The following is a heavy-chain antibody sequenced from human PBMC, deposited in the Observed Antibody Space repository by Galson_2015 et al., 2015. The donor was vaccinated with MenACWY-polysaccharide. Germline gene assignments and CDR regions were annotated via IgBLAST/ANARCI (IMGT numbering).Heavy chain of an antibody. CDR3: AREGSRIVFHAFDT. CDR1: GLGFSGSG. D-gene: IGHD2-15*01. Sequence: SLRLSCAASGLGFSGSGMHWVRQAPGKGLEWVAVIQYDGSNKVYADSVKGRFTISRDNSKNTLHLEMNSLRAEDTAVYYCAREGSRIVFHAFDTWGQGTMVTVSS. CDR2: IQYDGSNK. V-gene: IGHV3-33*01. J-gene: IGHJ3*02.